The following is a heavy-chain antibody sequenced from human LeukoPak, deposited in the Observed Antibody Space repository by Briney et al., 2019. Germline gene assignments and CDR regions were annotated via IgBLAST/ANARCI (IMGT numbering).Heavy chain of an antibody. CDR3: ARRSESSGWALEYFHH. Sequence: GESLKTSFKASGYSFTNYWIGWVRQMPGKGLEWMGIISPGDSDTRYSPSFQGQVTISADKSISTAYLQWSSLKASDPAMYYCARRSESSGWALEYFHHWGQGTLVTVSS. V-gene: IGHV5-51*01. CDR1: GYSFTNYW. J-gene: IGHJ1*01. CDR2: ISPGDSDT. D-gene: IGHD6-19*01.